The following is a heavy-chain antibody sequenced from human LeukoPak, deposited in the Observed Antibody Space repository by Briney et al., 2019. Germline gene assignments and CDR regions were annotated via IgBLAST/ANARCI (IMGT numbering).Heavy chain of an antibody. CDR1: GFTFSSYS. V-gene: IGHV3-48*01. J-gene: IGHJ3*02. CDR3: ARAPYYYDSNYAFDI. Sequence: GGSLRLSCAASGFTFSSYSMNWVRQAPGKGLEGVSYISSSSSTIYYADSVKGRFTISRDNAKNSLYLQMNSLRAEDTAVYYCARAPYYYDSNYAFDIWGQGTMVTVSS. D-gene: IGHD3-22*01. CDR2: ISSSSSTI.